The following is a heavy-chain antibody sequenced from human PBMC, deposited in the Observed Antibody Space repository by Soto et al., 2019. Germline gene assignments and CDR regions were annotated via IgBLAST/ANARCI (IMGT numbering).Heavy chain of an antibody. Sequence: SETLSLTCDVSGDFLTTYYWNWIRQSPGKGLEWIGYIFYGGHTNYNPSLRGRATISVDTSKNQFSLKLSSVTAADTAVYYCARSPQYSSGWNGGFDYWGQGTLVTAPQ. D-gene: IGHD6-19*01. CDR2: IFYGGHT. J-gene: IGHJ4*02. CDR1: GDFLTTYY. CDR3: ARSPQYSSGWNGGFDY. V-gene: IGHV4-59*01.